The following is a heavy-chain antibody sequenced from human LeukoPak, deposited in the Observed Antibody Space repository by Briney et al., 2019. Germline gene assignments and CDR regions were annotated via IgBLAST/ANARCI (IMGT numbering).Heavy chain of an antibody. CDR2: IYSSDST. D-gene: IGHD3-22*01. J-gene: IGHJ5*02. CDR3: ARQGNYDRSLSWFDP. CDR1: GASISSYY. Sequence: SETLSLTCTVSGASISSYYWSWIRQPPGKGLEWIGHIYSSDSTKYNPSLKSRVTISVNTSKNQFSLKLGSVTAADTAMYYCARQGNYDRSLSWFDPWGQGTLVTVSS. V-gene: IGHV4-59*08.